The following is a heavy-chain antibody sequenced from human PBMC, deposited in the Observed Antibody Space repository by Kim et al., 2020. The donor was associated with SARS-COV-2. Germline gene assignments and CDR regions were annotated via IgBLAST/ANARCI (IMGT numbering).Heavy chain of an antibody. CDR3: ARGPEIQLWYPGPDQRFDY. V-gene: IGHV4-34*01. D-gene: IGHD5-18*01. CDR2: INHSGST. J-gene: IGHJ4*02. CDR1: GGSFSGYY. Sequence: SETLSLTCAVYGGSFSGYYWSWIRQPPGKGLEWIGEINHSGSTNYNPSLKSRVTISVDTSKNQFSLKLSSVTAADTAVYYCARGPEIQLWYPGPDQRFDYWGQGTLVTVSS.